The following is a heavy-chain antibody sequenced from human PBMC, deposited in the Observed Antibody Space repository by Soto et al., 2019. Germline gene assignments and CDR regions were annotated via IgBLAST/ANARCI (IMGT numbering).Heavy chain of an antibody. CDR1: GFTFSNYW. CDR3: ARSPVYNFDS. D-gene: IGHD2-8*01. Sequence: PGGSLRLSCAASGFTFSNYWMHWVRQGPGKGLVWVSQIKKDGSRATYADSVKGRFTISRDNAKNTLYLQMNSLSAEDTAVYYCARSPVYNFDSWGQGTPVTVSS. CDR2: IKKDGSRA. V-gene: IGHV3-74*01. J-gene: IGHJ4*02.